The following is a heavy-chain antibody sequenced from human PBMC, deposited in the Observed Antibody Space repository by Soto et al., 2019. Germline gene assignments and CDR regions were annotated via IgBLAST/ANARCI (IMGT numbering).Heavy chain of an antibody. CDR2: IFYSGNS. CDR3: ARLSSLYYNSDYGGYYFDY. Sequence: QVQLQESGPGLVKPSQTLSLTCTVSGGSIRGGDYYWSWIRQHPGKGLEWIGYIFYSGNSFYNPSLTGGVTLSVDTSKNQFSLQLCSVTAADTAIYYCARLSSLYYNSDYGGYYFDYWGQGTLVSVSS. V-gene: IGHV4-31*03. CDR1: GGSIRGGDYY. J-gene: IGHJ4*02. D-gene: IGHD3-10*01.